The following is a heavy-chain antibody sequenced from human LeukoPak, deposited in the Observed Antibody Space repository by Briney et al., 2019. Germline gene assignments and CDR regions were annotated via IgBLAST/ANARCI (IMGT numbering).Heavy chain of an antibody. CDR1: GFTFTNYF. CDR2: INSDGTGT. V-gene: IGHV3-74*03. Sequence: PGGSLRLSCAASGFTFTNYFMHWVRQAPGKGLVWVSRINSDGTGTMYADSVKGRFTISRDNAKNTLYLQMNSLGDEDTAVYYCARRVDATRWFDPWGQGSLVTVSS. CDR3: ARRVDATRWFDP. J-gene: IGHJ5*02. D-gene: IGHD2-15*01.